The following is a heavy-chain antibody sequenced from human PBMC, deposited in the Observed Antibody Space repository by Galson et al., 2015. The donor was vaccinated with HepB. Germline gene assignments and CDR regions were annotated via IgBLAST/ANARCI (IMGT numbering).Heavy chain of an antibody. CDR2: IGGSGTTT. V-gene: IGHV3-23*01. Sequence: SLRLSCAASGFTFTRYAMNWVRQAPGKGLEWVSSIGGSGTTTYYADSVKGRFTISRDNSENTLYLRMNSLRPDDTAIYYCAKEVGTFTGYDSWGQGTLVTVSS. CDR3: AKEVGTFTGYDS. J-gene: IGHJ4*02. CDR1: GFTFTRYA. D-gene: IGHD5-12*01.